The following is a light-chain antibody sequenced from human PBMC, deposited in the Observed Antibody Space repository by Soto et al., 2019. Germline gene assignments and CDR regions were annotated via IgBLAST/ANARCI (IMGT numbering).Light chain of an antibody. CDR1: QSVSSY. CDR2: DAS. CDR3: QQRSNWPAVT. Sequence: EIVLTQSPATLSLSPGERATLSCRASQSVSSYLAWYQQKPGQAPRLLISDASNRATGIPARFSGSGSGTDFTLTISSLEPEDVAIYYCQQRSNWPAVTFGGGTKVEIK. J-gene: IGKJ4*01. V-gene: IGKV3-11*01.